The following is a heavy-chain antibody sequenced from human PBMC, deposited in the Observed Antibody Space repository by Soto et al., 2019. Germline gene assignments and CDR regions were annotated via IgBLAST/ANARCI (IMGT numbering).Heavy chain of an antibody. CDR1: GFTFGDYA. J-gene: IGHJ3*02. V-gene: IGHV3-49*03. D-gene: IGHD6-13*01. CDR3: TRVRVSAAALDAFDI. CDR2: IRSKAYGGTT. Sequence: GGSLRLSCTASGFTFGDYAMSWFRQAPGKGLEWVGFIRSKAYGGTTEYAASVKGRFTISRDDSKSIAYLQMNSLKTEDTAVYYCTRVRVSAAALDAFDIWGQGTMVTVSS.